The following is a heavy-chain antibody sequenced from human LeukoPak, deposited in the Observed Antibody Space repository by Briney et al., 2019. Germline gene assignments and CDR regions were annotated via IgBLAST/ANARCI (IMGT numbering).Heavy chain of an antibody. J-gene: IGHJ1*01. CDR1: GFTFSSYW. CDR3: ARAPSEIGGYYPEYFRH. D-gene: IGHD3-22*01. CDR2: IKSDGST. V-gene: IGHV3-74*01. Sequence: GGSLRLSCAASGFTFSSYWMHWVRQAPGKGLVWVSRIKSDGSTNYADSVKGRFTISRDNAKNTVSLQMNSLRAEDTGVYHCARAPSEIGGYYPEYFRHWGQGTLVTVSS.